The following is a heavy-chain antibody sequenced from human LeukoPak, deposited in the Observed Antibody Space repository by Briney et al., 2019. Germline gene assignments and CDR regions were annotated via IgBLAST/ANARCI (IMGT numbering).Heavy chain of an antibody. J-gene: IGHJ4*02. Sequence: PGGSLRLSCAASGFTFSNAWMSWVRQAPGKGLEWVGRMKSKTDGGTTDYAAPVKGRFTISRDDSKNTLYLQMNSLKTEDTAVYYCTTDLGYSYYWGQGTLVTVSS. D-gene: IGHD5-18*01. CDR2: MKSKTDGGTT. CDR1: GFTFSNAW. V-gene: IGHV3-15*01. CDR3: TTDLGYSYY.